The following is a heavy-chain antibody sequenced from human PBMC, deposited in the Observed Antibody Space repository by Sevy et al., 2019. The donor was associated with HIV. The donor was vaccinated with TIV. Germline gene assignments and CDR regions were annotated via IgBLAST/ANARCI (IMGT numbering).Heavy chain of an antibody. CDR3: TKGGDSSSWDY. CDR2: ISGSGGST. Sequence: GGSLRLSCAASGFTFSSYAMSWVRQAPGKGLEWVSAISGSGGSTYYADSVKGRFTISRDNSKNTLYLQMTSLRAEDRAVYYCTKGGDSSSWDYWGQGTLVTVSS. J-gene: IGHJ4*02. V-gene: IGHV3-23*01. D-gene: IGHD6-13*01. CDR1: GFTFSSYA.